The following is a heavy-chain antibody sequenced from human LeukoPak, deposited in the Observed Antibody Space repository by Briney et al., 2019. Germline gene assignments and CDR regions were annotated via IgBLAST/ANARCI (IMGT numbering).Heavy chain of an antibody. Sequence: ASVKVSCKASGYTFTGYYMHGVRQAPGQGLEGMGWINPNSGGTKYAQKFQGRVTSTADESTSTPYMELRSLRSENTAVYYCARDSSGWYDGRYFDYWGQGTLVTVSS. CDR3: ARDSSGWYDGRYFDY. CDR2: INPNSGGT. V-gene: IGHV1-2*01. J-gene: IGHJ4*02. CDR1: GYTFTGYY. D-gene: IGHD6-19*01.